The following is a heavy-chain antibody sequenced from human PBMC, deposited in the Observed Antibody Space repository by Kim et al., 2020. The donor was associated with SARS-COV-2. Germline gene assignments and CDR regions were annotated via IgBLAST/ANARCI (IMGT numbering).Heavy chain of an antibody. CDR2: ISSNGGST. CDR1: GFTFSSYA. J-gene: IGHJ4*02. Sequence: GGSLRLSCAASGFTFSSYAMHWVRQAPGKGLEYVSAISSNGGSTYYANSVKGRFTISRDNSKNTLYLQMGSLRAEDMAVYYCARDPRRGVGAITDWGQGTLVTVSS. V-gene: IGHV3-64*01. CDR3: ARDPRRGVGAITD. D-gene: IGHD1-26*01.